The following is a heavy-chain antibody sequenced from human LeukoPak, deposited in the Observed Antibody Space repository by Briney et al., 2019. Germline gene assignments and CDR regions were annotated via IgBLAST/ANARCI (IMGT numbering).Heavy chain of an antibody. Sequence: PSETLSLTCSVSGGAIISYYWSWIRQPAGKGPEWIGRIYPTVNTDYNPSLKTRVTMSTDLSKKQFSLRLRSVTAADTAVYYCARLKFYDSTGYSPGYYMDVWGKGTAVTVSS. CDR3: ARLKFYDSTGYSPGYYMDV. D-gene: IGHD3-22*01. V-gene: IGHV4-4*07. J-gene: IGHJ6*03. CDR1: GGAIISYY. CDR2: IYPTVNT.